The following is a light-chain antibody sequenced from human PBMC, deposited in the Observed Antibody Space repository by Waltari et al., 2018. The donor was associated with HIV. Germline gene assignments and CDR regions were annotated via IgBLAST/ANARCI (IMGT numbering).Light chain of an antibody. J-gene: IGKJ5*01. Sequence: DIQMTQSPSFVSASFGDRVTITCRASKGIRTWLASYQQKPGKATSLLIYAASSLQNGIPSRFSGSGSGTDFTLTISSLQPEDFANYYRQQVNSFPITFGQGTRLEIK. CDR1: KGIRTW. CDR2: AAS. V-gene: IGKV1-12*01. CDR3: QQVNSFPIT.